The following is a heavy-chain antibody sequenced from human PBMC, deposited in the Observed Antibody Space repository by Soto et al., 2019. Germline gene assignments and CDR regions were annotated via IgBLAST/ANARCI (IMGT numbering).Heavy chain of an antibody. CDR1: GGTFSSYA. J-gene: IGHJ4*02. CDR2: IIPIFGTA. Sequence: SVKVSCKASGGTFSSYAISWVRQAPGQGLEWMGGIIPIFGTANYAQKFQGRVTITADKSTSTAYMELGSLRSEDTAVYYCARGYDSSGYYVDYWGQGTLVTVSS. CDR3: ARGYDSSGYYVDY. V-gene: IGHV1-69*06. D-gene: IGHD3-22*01.